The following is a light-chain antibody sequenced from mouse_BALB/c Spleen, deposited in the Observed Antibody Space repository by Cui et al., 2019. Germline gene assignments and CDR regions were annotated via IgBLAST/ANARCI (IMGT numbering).Light chain of an antibody. V-gene: IGKV12-46*01. CDR1: ENIYSN. J-gene: IGKJ5*01. Sequence: DIQMTQSPASLSVSVGETVTITCRASENIYSNLAWYQQKQGKSPQLLVYAATNLAAGVPSRFSGSGSGTQYSLKINSLQSEDFGSYYCQHFWGTPLTFGAGTKLELK. CDR2: AAT. CDR3: QHFWGTPLT.